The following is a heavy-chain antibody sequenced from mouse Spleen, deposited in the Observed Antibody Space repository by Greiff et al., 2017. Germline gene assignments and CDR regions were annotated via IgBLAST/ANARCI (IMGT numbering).Heavy chain of an antibody. CDR1: GYSITSDYA. J-gene: IGHJ2*01. V-gene: IGHV3-2*02. Sequence: EVKVEESGPGLVKPSQSLSLTCTVTGYSITSDYAWNWIRQFPGNKLEWMGYISYSGSTSYNPSLKSRISITRDTSKNQFFLQLNSVTTEDTATYYCARKELYLDYWGQGTTLTVSS. CDR2: ISYSGST. CDR3: ARKELYLDY.